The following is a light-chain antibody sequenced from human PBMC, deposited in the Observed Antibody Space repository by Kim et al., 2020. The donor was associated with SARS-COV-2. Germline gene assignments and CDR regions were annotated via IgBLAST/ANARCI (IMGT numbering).Light chain of an antibody. J-gene: IGLJ2*01. CDR2: QDP. CDR3: QAWDSGTAVV. Sequence: TPGQTASITCSVDKLGDKYVFWYQQKPGQSPVLVIYQDPKRPSGIPARFSASTSGNTATLTISGTQATDEADYYCQAWDSGTAVVFGGGTQLTVL. V-gene: IGLV3-1*01. CDR1: KLGDKY.